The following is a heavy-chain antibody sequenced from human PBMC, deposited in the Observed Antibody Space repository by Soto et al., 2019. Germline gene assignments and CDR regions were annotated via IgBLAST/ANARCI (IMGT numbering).Heavy chain of an antibody. J-gene: IGHJ5*02. CDR3: ANIVVVIRAGAFANWFDP. CDR2: IYHSGST. D-gene: IGHD2-21*01. V-gene: IGHV4-4*02. Sequence: SETLSLTCAVSGGSISSSNWWSWVRQPPGKGLEWIGEIYHSGSTNYNPSLKSRVTISVDKSKNQFSLKLSSVTAADTAVYYCANIVVVIRAGAFANWFDPWGQGTLVTVSS. CDR1: GGSISSSNW.